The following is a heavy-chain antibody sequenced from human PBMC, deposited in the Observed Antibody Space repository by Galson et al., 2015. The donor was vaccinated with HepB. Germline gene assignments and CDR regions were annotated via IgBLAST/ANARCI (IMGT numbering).Heavy chain of an antibody. V-gene: IGHV3-30-3*01. CDR1: GFTFSSCA. D-gene: IGHD3/OR15-3a*01. Sequence: SLRLSCAAAGFTFSSCAMHWVRQAPGKGLEWVTGISRDGSIKYYADSVKGRFTISKDNSKNTLHPQMNSLRAEDTALYYCVKDYDGFWTFDYWGQGNLVTVSS. CDR2: ISRDGSIK. J-gene: IGHJ4*02. CDR3: VKDYDGFWTFDY.